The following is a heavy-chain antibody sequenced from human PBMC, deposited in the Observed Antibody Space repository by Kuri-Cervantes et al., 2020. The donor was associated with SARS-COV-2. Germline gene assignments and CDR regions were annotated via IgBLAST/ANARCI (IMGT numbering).Heavy chain of an antibody. Sequence: ASVKVSCKASGYTFTGYYMHWVRQAPGQGLEWMGWINPNSGGTNYAQKFQGRVTMTRDTSISTAYMELSSLRSEDTAVYYCAREWVLRFLEWSHNSPYYYYYMDVWGKGTTVT. CDR1: GYTFTGYY. CDR2: INPNSGGT. J-gene: IGHJ6*03. V-gene: IGHV1-2*02. D-gene: IGHD3-3*01. CDR3: AREWVLRFLEWSHNSPYYYYYMDV.